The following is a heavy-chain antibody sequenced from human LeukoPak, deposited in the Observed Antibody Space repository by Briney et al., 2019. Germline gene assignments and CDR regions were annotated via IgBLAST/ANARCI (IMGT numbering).Heavy chain of an antibody. CDR3: ARNSGSYYNFHY. CDR1: GGSTSSSYNY. Sequence: SETLSLTCNVSGGSTSSSYNYWAWIRQPPGKGLEWIGSIYYSGSTYYNPSLKSRVTISVHTSKNQFSLKLSSVTAADTAVYYCARNSGSYYNFHYWGQGTLVIVSS. V-gene: IGHV4-39*01. D-gene: IGHD3-10*01. CDR2: IYYSGST. J-gene: IGHJ4*02.